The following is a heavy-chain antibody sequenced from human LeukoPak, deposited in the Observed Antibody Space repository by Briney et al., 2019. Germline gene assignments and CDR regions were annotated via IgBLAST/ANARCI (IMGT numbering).Heavy chain of an antibody. CDR2: IYYSGST. V-gene: IGHV4-30-4*08. D-gene: IGHD4-17*01. Sequence: SQTLSLTCTVSGVSISSGDYYWSWIRQPPGKGLEWIGYIYYSGSTYYNPSLKSRVTISVDTSKNQFSLKLSSVTAADTAVYYCARVLYGDYANWFDPWGQGTLVTVSS. CDR1: GVSISSGDYY. CDR3: ARVLYGDYANWFDP. J-gene: IGHJ5*02.